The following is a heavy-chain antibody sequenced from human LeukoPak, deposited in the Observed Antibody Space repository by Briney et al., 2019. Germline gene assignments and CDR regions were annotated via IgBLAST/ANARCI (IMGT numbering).Heavy chain of an antibody. J-gene: IGHJ6*02. D-gene: IGHD4-11*01. CDR1: GGSFSGYY. CDR3: ARGLPAYDYSNIGTYYYGMDV. V-gene: IGHV4-34*01. Sequence: SSETLSLTCAVYGGSFSGYYWSWIRQPPGKGLEWIGEINHSGSTNYNPSLKSRVTISVDTSKNQFSLKLSSVTAADTAVYYCARGLPAYDYSNIGTYYYGMDVWGQGTTVTVSS. CDR2: INHSGST.